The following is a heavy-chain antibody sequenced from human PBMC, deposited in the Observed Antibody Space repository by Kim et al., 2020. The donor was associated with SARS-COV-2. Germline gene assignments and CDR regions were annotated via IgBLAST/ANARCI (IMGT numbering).Heavy chain of an antibody. J-gene: IGHJ4*02. CDR3: ARAGITIFGVVMIPPTDY. CDR2: ISAYNGNT. Sequence: ASVKVSCKASGYTFTSYGISWVRQAPGQGLEWMGWISAYNGNTNYAQKLQGRVTMTTDTSTSTAYMELRSLRSDDTAVYYCARAGITIFGVVMIPPTDYWGQGTLVTVSS. CDR1: GYTFTSYG. D-gene: IGHD3-3*01. V-gene: IGHV1-18*04.